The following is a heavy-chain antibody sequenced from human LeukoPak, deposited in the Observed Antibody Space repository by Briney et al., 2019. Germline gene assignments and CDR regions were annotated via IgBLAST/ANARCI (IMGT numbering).Heavy chain of an antibody. V-gene: IGHV3-43*02. D-gene: IGHD3-10*01. J-gene: IGHJ1*01. Sequence: GGSLRLSCAASGFSFGDYAMHWVRQAPGKGLEWVSIISGDGISTAYAESVQGRFTVSRDNRKNVLYLQMNSLTTEDIAFYYCAKDIGALIVSSECLHHWGQGTLVTVSS. CDR3: AKDIGALIVSSECLHH. CDR2: ISGDGIST. CDR1: GFSFGDYA.